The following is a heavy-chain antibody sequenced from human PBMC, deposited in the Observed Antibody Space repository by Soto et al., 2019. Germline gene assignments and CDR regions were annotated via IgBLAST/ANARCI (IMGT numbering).Heavy chain of an antibody. Sequence: SETLSLTCTVSGGSISSSSYYWGWIRQPPGKGLEWIGSIYYSGSTYYNPSLKSRVTISVDTSKNRFSLKLSSVTAADTAVYYCARPYDVRSAFDIWGQGTMVTVSS. J-gene: IGHJ3*02. V-gene: IGHV4-39*01. CDR1: GGSISSSSYY. D-gene: IGHD1-1*01. CDR3: ARPYDVRSAFDI. CDR2: IYYSGST.